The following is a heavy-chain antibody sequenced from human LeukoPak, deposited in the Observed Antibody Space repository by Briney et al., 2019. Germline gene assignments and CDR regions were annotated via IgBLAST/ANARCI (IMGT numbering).Heavy chain of an antibody. CDR2: INSDGSST. D-gene: IGHD2-15*01. V-gene: IGHV3-74*01. Sequence: GGSLRLSCAASGFTFSSYWMHWVRQAPGKGLVWVSRINSDGSSTSYADSVKGRFTISRDNAKNTLYLQMNRLRAEDTAVYYCAREPADSGYCSGGSCPEYYFDYWGQGTLVTVSS. J-gene: IGHJ4*02. CDR1: GFTFSSYW. CDR3: AREPADSGYCSGGSCPEYYFDY.